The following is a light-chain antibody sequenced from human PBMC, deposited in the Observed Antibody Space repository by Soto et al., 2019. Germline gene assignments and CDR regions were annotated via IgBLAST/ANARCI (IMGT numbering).Light chain of an antibody. Sequence: DIQMTQSPSSGSASVGDSVTITCRASQGVSDWVAWYQQKPGEAPKLLIYGSSSLLSGVPSRFSGTRSGTDFTLTISSLQPEDFATYYCQKANSYPWKCGQGTKVDIK. V-gene: IGKV1-12*01. CDR1: QGVSDW. CDR3: QKANSYPWK. CDR2: GSS. J-gene: IGKJ1*01.